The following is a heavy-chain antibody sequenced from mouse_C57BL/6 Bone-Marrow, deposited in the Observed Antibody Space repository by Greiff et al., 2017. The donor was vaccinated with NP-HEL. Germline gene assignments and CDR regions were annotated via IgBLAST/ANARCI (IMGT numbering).Heavy chain of an antibody. J-gene: IGHJ2*01. CDR3: VGEITTTLRYFDY. V-gene: IGHV10-1*01. CDR2: IRSKSNNYAT. D-gene: IGHD2-4*01. Sequence: EVKLQESGGGLVQPKGSLKLSCAASGFSFNTYAMNWVRQAPGKGLEWVARIRSKSNNYATYYADSVKDRFTISRDDSESMLYLQMNNLKTEDTAMYYCVGEITTTLRYFDYWGQGTTLTVSS. CDR1: GFSFNTYA.